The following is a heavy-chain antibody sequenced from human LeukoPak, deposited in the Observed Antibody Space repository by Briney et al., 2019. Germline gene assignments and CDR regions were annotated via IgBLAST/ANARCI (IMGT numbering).Heavy chain of an antibody. CDR3: SRNPHNHYDSSGRMGAFDV. D-gene: IGHD3-22*01. CDR1: AGFSSSGGYY. CDR2: AHHSGIT. J-gene: IGHJ3*01. V-gene: IGHV4-39*01. Sequence: SETLFITSVVAAGFSSSGGYYRGWIHHPPEELLEWVGRAHHSGITYYNKSLKSRVTISRDNSKNQLYLQLTSVTAADTAVYYCSRNPHNHYDSSGRMGAFDVWGQGTMVTVSS.